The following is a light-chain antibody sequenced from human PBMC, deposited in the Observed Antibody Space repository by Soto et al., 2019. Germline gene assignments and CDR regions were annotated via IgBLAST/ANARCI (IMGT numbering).Light chain of an antibody. J-gene: IGLJ1*01. Sequence: QSALTQPASVSGSPGQSITISCTGTSSDVGGYNYVSWFQHHPGKAPKLVISDVSNRPSGVSNRFSGSKSGDTASLTISGLQAEDEADYYCCSYTSSRTYVFGTGTQLTVL. V-gene: IGLV2-14*03. CDR2: DVS. CDR1: SSDVGGYNY. CDR3: CSYTSSRTYV.